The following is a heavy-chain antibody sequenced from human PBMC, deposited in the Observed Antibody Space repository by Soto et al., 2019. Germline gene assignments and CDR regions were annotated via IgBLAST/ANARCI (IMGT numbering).Heavy chain of an antibody. V-gene: IGHV3-33*01. CDR3: AREGDFRSGTWSWD. CDR1: GFTFSSYG. Sequence: QVQLVESGGGVVQPGRSLRLSCAASGFTFSSYGMHWVRQAPGKGLEWVAVIWYDGSNKYYADSVKGRFTISRDNSKNTLYLQMNSLRAEDTAVYYCAREGDFRSGTWSWDWGQGTLVTVSS. J-gene: IGHJ4*02. CDR2: IWYDGSNK. D-gene: IGHD3-3*01.